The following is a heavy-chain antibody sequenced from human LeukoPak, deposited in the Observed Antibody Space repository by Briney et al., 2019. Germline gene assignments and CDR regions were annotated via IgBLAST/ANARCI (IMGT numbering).Heavy chain of an antibody. V-gene: IGHV3-66*01. J-gene: IGHJ4*02. D-gene: IGHD3-10*01. CDR3: VRDEGFHGSGSN. CDR1: GFTASSNY. Sequence: GGSLRLSVAASGFTASSNYMSWFRQPPGKGLEWVSVIYSGGNTYYADSVKGRFTISRDNSKNTLYLQMNSLRGEDTAVYYCVRDEGFHGSGSNWGQGTLVTVSS. CDR2: IYSGGNT.